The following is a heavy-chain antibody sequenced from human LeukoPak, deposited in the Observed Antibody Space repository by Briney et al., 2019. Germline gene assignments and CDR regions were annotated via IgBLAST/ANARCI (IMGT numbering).Heavy chain of an antibody. V-gene: IGHV3-74*01. Sequence: GGSLRLSCAASGFSFSSYWMHWVRQAPGKGLVWVSRIDGDGYSTTYAGSVKGRFTISRDNAKNTLYLQMNSLRAEDTAVYYCARDFRYSPDYWGQGTLVTVSS. CDR2: IDGDGYST. J-gene: IGHJ4*02. CDR1: GFSFSSYW. D-gene: IGHD3-16*02. CDR3: ARDFRYSPDY.